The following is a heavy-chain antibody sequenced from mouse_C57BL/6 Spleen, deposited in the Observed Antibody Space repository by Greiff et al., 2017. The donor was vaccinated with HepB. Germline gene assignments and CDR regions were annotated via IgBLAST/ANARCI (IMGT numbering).Heavy chain of an antibody. D-gene: IGHD1-1*01. Sequence: QVQLKQSGPELVKPGASVKISCKASGYAFSSSWMNWVKQRPGKGLEWIGRIYPGDGDTNYNGKFKGKATLTADKSSSTAYMQLSSLTSEDSAVYCCARERRSSLWYFDVWGTGTTVTVSS. CDR2: IYPGDGDT. V-gene: IGHV1-82*01. J-gene: IGHJ1*03. CDR1: GYAFSSSW. CDR3: ARERRSSLWYFDV.